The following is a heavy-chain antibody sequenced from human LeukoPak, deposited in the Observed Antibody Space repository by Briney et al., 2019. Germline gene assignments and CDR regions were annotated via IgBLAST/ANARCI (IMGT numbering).Heavy chain of an antibody. CDR2: IYYSGST. J-gene: IGHJ4*02. CDR1: GVSISTYY. D-gene: IGHD1-26*01. CDR3: ARQGSGNYLSPVNY. V-gene: IGHV4-59*05. Sequence: PSETLSLTCTVSGVSISTYYWTWIRQPAGKGLEWIGTIYYSGSTYYNPSLKSRVTISVDTSKNQFSLKLSSVTAADTAVYYCARQGSGNYLSPVNYWGQGTLVTVSS.